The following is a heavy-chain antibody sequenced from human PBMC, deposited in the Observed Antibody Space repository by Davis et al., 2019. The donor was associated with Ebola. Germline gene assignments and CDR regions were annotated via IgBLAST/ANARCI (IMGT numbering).Heavy chain of an antibody. CDR3: ARDRVASIKMVRGVIGWFDP. CDR1: GHAFTTYA. D-gene: IGHD3-10*01. V-gene: IGHV7-4-1*02. J-gene: IGHJ5*02. CDR2: INTNTGNP. Sequence: ASVKVSCKASGHAFTTYALNWVRQAPGQGLEWMGWINTNTGNPTYAKGFTGRFVFSLDTSVSTAYLQISSLKAEDTAVYYCARDRVASIKMVRGVIGWFDPWGQGTLVTVSS.